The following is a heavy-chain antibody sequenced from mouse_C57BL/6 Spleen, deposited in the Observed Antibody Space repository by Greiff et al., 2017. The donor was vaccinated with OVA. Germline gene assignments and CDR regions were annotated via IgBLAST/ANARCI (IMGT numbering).Heavy chain of an antibody. V-gene: IGHV8-12*01. CDR2: THWDDDK. J-gene: IGHJ1*03. D-gene: IGHD4-1*01. CDR3: ARREDWGYFDV. CDR1: GFSLSTSGMG. Sequence: QVTLNVSGPGLLQSSQTLSLTCSSSGFSLSTSGMGVSWIRQPSGMGLEWLAHTHWDDDKRYNPSLKSRLTISKDTSRNTDFLKITSVDTADTATYYCARREDWGYFDVWGTGTTVTVSS.